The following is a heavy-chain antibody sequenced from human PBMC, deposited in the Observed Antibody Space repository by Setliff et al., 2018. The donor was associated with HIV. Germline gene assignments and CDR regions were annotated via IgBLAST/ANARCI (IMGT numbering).Heavy chain of an antibody. D-gene: IGHD6-13*01. Sequence: PSETLSLTCNVSGGSISSGGYYWSWIRQPAGKGLEWIGHIYTSGSTNYNPSLKSRVTISIDTSKNQFSLKLSSVTAAGTAVYYCARDRGGAAAGGYYYMDVWGKGTTVTVSS. CDR2: IYTSGST. CDR1: GGSISSGGYY. J-gene: IGHJ6*03. CDR3: ARDRGGAAAGGYYYMDV. V-gene: IGHV4-61*09.